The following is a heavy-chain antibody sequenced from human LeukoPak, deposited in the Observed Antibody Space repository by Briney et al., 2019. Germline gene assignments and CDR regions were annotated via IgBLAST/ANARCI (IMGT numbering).Heavy chain of an antibody. CDR2: IYYSGST. V-gene: IGHV4-59*01. J-gene: IGHJ4*02. CDR1: GGSISSYY. Sequence: PSETLSLTCTVSGGSISSYYWSWIRQPPGKGLEWIGYIYYSGSTNYNPSLKSRVTISVDTSKNQFSLKLSSVTAADTAVYYCATVAYSGYDYYFDYWGQGTLVTVSS. D-gene: IGHD5-12*01. CDR3: ATVAYSGYDYYFDY.